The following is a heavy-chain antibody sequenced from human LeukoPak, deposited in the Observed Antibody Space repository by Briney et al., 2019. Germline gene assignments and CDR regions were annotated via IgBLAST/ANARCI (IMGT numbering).Heavy chain of an antibody. CDR2: ISGSGGST. Sequence: GGSLRLSCAASGFTFSSYGMSWVRQAPGKGLEWVSAISGSGGSTYYADSVKGRFTISRDNSKNTLYLQMNSLRAEDTAIYYCAKISSHAVDYWDQGTLVTVSS. CDR1: GFTFSSYG. CDR3: AKISSHAVDY. V-gene: IGHV3-23*01. J-gene: IGHJ4*02.